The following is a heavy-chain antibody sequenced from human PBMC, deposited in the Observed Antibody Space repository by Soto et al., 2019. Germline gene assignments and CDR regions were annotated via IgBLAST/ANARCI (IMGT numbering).Heavy chain of an antibody. CDR3: AREAQDYYFDH. Sequence: QVQLQESGPGLMKPSETLTLTCTVSPGSISSSYWSWIRQPPGRGLEWIGHVAYSGTTKYNPSLKSRGSISVSTSKRQFSLRLTSVTAADTAVYYCAREAQDYYFDHWGQGILVTVSS. V-gene: IGHV4-59*01. D-gene: IGHD1-26*01. CDR2: VAYSGTT. J-gene: IGHJ5*02. CDR1: PGSISSSY.